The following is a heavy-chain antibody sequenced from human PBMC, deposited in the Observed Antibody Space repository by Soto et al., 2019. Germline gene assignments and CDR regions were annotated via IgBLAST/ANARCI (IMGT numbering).Heavy chain of an antibody. CDR3: ARDPGSVLRYSSCFYNWFDP. CDR1: GYTFTSYG. D-gene: IGHD6-19*01. Sequence: GASVKVSCKASGYTFTSYGISWVRQAPGQGLEWMGWISAYNGNTNYAQKLQGRVTMTTDTSTSTAYMELRSLRSDDTAVYYCARDPGSVLRYSSCFYNWFDPCRQLHLVTASS. V-gene: IGHV1-18*04. J-gene: IGHJ5*02. CDR2: ISAYNGNT.